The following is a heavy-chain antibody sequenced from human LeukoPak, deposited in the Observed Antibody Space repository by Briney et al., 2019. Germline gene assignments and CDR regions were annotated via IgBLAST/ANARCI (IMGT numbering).Heavy chain of an antibody. V-gene: IGHV4-31*03. D-gene: IGHD1-14*01. CDR3: ARARYPVSRFFDY. CDR1: GGSISSGGYY. Sequence: SETLSLTCTVSGGSISSGGYYWSWIRQHPGKGLEWIGYIYYSGSTYYNPSLKSRVTISVDTSKNQFSLKLSSVTAADTAVYYCARARYPVSRFFDYWGQGTLVTVSS. CDR2: IYYSGST. J-gene: IGHJ4*02.